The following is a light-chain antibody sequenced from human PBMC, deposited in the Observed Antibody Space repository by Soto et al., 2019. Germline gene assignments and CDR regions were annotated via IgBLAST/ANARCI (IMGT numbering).Light chain of an antibody. CDR1: SSDVGGYNY. Sequence: QSALTQPPSASGSPGQSVTISCTGTSSDVGGYNYVSWYQQHPGKAPKLMIYEGSKRPSGVPDRFSGSKSGNTASLTISGLQAEDEADYYCCSYAGSYTLGVFGGGTKLTVL. V-gene: IGLV2-8*01. CDR3: CSYAGSYTLGV. J-gene: IGLJ3*02. CDR2: EGS.